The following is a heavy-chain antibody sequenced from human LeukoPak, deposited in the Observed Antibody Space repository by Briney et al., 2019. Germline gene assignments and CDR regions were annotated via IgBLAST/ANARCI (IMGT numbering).Heavy chain of an antibody. J-gene: IGHJ4*02. V-gene: IGHV4-59*04. D-gene: IGHD5-24*01. CDR3: ARPAVEMATIPLDY. Sequence: PSETLSLTCTVSGGSISSYYWSWIRQPPGKGLEWIGYIYYSGSTYYNPSLKSRVTISVDTSKNQFSLKLSSVTAADTAVYYCARPAVEMATIPLDYWGQGTLVTVSS. CDR2: IYYSGST. CDR1: GGSISSYY.